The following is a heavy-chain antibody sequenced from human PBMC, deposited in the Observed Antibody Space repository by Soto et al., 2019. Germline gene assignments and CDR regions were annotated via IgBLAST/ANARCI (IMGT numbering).Heavy chain of an antibody. D-gene: IGHD3-10*01. V-gene: IGHV3-30*18. J-gene: IGHJ4*02. CDR2: ISYDGSNK. CDR1: GFTFSSYG. CDR3: AKDFTGGGFDY. Sequence: QVQLVESGGGVVQPGRSLRLSCAASGFTFSSYGMHWVRQAPGKGLEWVAVISYDGSNKYYADSVKGRFTISRDNSKNTLYLQMNSLRAEDTAVYYCAKDFTGGGFDYWGQGTLVTVSS.